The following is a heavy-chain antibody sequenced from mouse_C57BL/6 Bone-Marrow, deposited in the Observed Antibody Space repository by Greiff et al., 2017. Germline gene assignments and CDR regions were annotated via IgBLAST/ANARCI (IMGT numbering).Heavy chain of an antibody. Sequence: VQLKESGAELVRPGASVKLSCTASGFNIKDDYIHWVKQRPEQGLEWIGWIDPEIGETKYAPKFQGKATITADTSSNTAYLTLSSLTSEDTAVYYCAIPVSYYFDYWGQGTTLTVSS. CDR3: AIPVSYYFDY. J-gene: IGHJ2*01. CDR2: IDPEIGET. V-gene: IGHV14-4*01. D-gene: IGHD1-1*01. CDR1: GFNIKDDY.